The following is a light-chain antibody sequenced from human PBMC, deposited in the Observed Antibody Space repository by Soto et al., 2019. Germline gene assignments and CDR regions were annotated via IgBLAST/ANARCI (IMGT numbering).Light chain of an antibody. Sequence: EIVLTQSPGTLSLSPGERATLSCRASQSVSSSYLAWYQQKSGQAPRLLIYGASSRATGIPDRFSGSGSGTDFSLTISRLEPEDFALYYCQQYGSSPFTFGPGTKVDIK. V-gene: IGKV3-20*01. CDR1: QSVSSSY. CDR2: GAS. J-gene: IGKJ3*01. CDR3: QQYGSSPFT.